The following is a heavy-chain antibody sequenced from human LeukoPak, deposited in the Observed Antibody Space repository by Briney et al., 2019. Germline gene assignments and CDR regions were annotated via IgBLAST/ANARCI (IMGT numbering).Heavy chain of an antibody. J-gene: IGHJ4*02. CDR2: ISYDGSNK. Sequence: GGSLRLSCAASGFTFSSYAMHWVRQAPGKGLEWVAVISYDGSNKYYADSVKGRFTISRDNSKNTLYLQMNSLRAEDTAVYYCARVSGGQKRWLQFGNPFDYWGQGTLVTVSS. CDR3: ARVSGGQKRWLQFGNPFDY. CDR1: GFTFSSYA. V-gene: IGHV3-30-3*01. D-gene: IGHD5-24*01.